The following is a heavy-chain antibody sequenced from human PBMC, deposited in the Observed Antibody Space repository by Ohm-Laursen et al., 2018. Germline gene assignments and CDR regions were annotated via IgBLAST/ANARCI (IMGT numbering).Heavy chain of an antibody. CDR2: IVVGSGNT. CDR1: GFTFTSSA. CDR3: AAFVGGSGSRDY. Sequence: SVKVSCNASGFTFTSSAMQWVRQARGQRLEWIGWIVVGSGNTNYAQKFQERVTITRGMSTSTAYMELSSLRSEDTAVYYCAAFVGGSGSRDYWGQGTLVTVSS. V-gene: IGHV1-58*02. D-gene: IGHD3-10*01. J-gene: IGHJ4*02.